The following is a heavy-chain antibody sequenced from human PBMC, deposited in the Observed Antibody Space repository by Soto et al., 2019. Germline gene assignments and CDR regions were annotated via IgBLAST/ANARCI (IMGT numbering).Heavy chain of an antibody. CDR3: AKDPQLVRFLEWLPRPYYFDY. V-gene: IGHV3-23*01. Sequence: GGSLRLSCAASGFTFSSYAMSWVRQAPGKGLEWVSAISGSGGSTYYADSVKGRFSISRDNSKNTLYLQMNSLRAEDTAVYYCAKDPQLVRFLEWLPRPYYFDYWGQGTLVTVSS. CDR1: GFTFSSYA. CDR2: ISGSGGST. J-gene: IGHJ4*02. D-gene: IGHD3-3*01.